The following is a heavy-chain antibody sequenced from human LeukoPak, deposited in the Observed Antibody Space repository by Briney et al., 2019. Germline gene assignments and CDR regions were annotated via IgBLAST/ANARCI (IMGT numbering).Heavy chain of an antibody. CDR2: VNSDGSST. Sequence: GGSLRLSCAASGFTFTSYWMHWVRQAPGKGLVWVSRVNSDGSSTTYADSVRGRFTISRDNAKNTLYLQMNSLRAEDTAVYYCARGRYYGMDVWGQGTTVTVSS. V-gene: IGHV3-74*01. CDR1: GFTFTSYW. J-gene: IGHJ6*02. CDR3: ARGRYYGMDV.